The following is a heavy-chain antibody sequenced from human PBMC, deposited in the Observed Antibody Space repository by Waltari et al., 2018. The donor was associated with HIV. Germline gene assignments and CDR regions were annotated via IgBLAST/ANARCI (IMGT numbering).Heavy chain of an antibody. D-gene: IGHD3-16*01. V-gene: IGHV3-21*05. Sequence: EVHLLESGGGLVKPGGSLRLSCEVSGFTFSNFSMNWVRQAPGKGLAWVSIVSNIHTEMAYAYSLKGRLTIFQDNAKKSLYLQMNRLRDEETAVYYCVRGAGSDLLLFGGDFWGQGTLVTVSS. J-gene: IGHJ4*02. CDR3: VRGAGSDLLLFGGDF. CDR1: GFTFSNFS. CDR2: VSNIHTEM.